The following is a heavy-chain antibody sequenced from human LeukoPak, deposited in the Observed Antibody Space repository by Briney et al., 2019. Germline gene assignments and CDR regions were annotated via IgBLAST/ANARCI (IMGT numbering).Heavy chain of an antibody. CDR3: ASSRILLGFDY. Sequence: ASVKVSCKASGYTFTTYFMHWVRQAPGQGLEWMGIINPRGGSTNYAQKFQGRVTMTRDTSTSSVYRELSSLRSEDTAIYYCASSRILLGFDYWGQGTLVTVSS. J-gene: IGHJ4*02. CDR1: GYTFTTYF. CDR2: INPRGGST. V-gene: IGHV1-46*01. D-gene: IGHD1-26*01.